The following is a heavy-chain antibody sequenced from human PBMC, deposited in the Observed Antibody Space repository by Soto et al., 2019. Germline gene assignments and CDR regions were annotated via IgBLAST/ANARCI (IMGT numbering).Heavy chain of an antibody. Sequence: EVQLVESGGGVVQPGGSLSLSCAASGFTFYNYWMSWVRQAPGRGLESGANIAHDGSEEYYVDSVKGRLTISRDNVRNSLYLQMNSLRAEDTAMYFCATANRGGSPTYWGQGTLVTVSS. CDR2: IAHDGSEE. V-gene: IGHV3-7*01. D-gene: IGHD2-15*01. J-gene: IGHJ4*02. CDR3: ATANRGGSPTY. CDR1: GFTFYNYW.